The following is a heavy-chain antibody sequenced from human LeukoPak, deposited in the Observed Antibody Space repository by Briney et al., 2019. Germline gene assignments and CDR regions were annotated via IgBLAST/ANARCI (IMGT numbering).Heavy chain of an antibody. D-gene: IGHD3-16*01. V-gene: IGHV3-23*01. Sequence: GGSLRLSCTASGFSFSSYALSWVRQVPGKGLEWVSGISASGGSTVYTGSVEGRFTISRDNSKTTLYLQMNSLRAEDTAVYYCARDVVLFSLMITFGGALDYWGQGTLVTVSS. J-gene: IGHJ4*02. CDR2: ISASGGST. CDR3: ARDVVLFSLMITFGGALDY. CDR1: GFSFSSYA.